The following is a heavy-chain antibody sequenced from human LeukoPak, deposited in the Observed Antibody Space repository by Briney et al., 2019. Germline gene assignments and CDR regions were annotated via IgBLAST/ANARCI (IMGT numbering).Heavy chain of an antibody. CDR3: AKEGGGYSYGYVYYFDY. V-gene: IGHV3-7*04. D-gene: IGHD5-18*01. CDR2: IKQEGSER. Sequence: PGGALRLSCAASGFTLSSFWMSWVRQAPGKGLEWVANIKQEGSERSYVDSVKGRFTISRDNSKNTLYLQMNSLRAEDTAVYYCAKEGGGYSYGYVYYFDYWGQGTLVTVSS. CDR1: GFTLSSFW. J-gene: IGHJ4*02.